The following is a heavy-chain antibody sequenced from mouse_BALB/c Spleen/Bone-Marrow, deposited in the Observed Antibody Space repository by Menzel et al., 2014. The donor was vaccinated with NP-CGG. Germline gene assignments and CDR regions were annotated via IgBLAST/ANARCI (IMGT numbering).Heavy chain of an antibody. CDR1: GYVFSTYW. CDR3: ARSGKGAMDY. V-gene: IGHV1-80*01. Sequence: LQQSGAELVRPGSSVKISCKASGYVFSTYWMNWVKQRPGQGLERIGQIYPGDGDTNYNGKFKDKVILTADKSSSTAYMQLSSLTSEDSAAYFCARSGKGAMDYWGQGTSVTVSS. CDR2: IYPGDGDT. J-gene: IGHJ4*01. D-gene: IGHD2-1*01.